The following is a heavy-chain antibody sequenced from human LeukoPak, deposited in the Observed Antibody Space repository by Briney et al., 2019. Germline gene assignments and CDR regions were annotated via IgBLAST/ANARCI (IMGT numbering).Heavy chain of an antibody. D-gene: IGHD6-13*01. CDR3: AKANSSSWYLLGI. CDR2: ISWDGGGT. CDR1: GFTFDDYT. Sequence: GGSLRLSCAASGFTFDDYTMHWVRQAPGKGLEWVSLISWDGGGTYYADSVKGRFTISRDNSKNSLYLQMNSLRTEDTALYYCAKANSSSWYLLGIWGQGTLVTVSS. J-gene: IGHJ4*02. V-gene: IGHV3-43*01.